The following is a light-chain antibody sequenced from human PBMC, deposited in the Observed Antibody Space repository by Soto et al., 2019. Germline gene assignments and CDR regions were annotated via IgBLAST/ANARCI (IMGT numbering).Light chain of an antibody. Sequence: EIVLTQSPATLSLSPGERATLSCRASQSVSSYLAWYQQKPGQAPRLLIYDASKRATGIPARFSGSGSGTEFTLTISSLQSEDFATYYCQQYNSWPRTFGQGTKVDI. V-gene: IGKV3-11*01. J-gene: IGKJ1*01. CDR3: QQYNSWPRT. CDR2: DAS. CDR1: QSVSSY.